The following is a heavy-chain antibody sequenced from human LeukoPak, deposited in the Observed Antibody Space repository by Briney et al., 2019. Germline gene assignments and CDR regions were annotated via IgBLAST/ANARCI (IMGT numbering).Heavy chain of an antibody. D-gene: IGHD2-2*01. J-gene: IGHJ6*02. CDR2: IWYEGRSNK. CDR1: GFPFSSYG. CDR3: ARDRRVVPDTRPNDYYYGMDV. V-gene: IGHV3-33*01. Sequence: PGGSLRLSCVASGFPFSSYGRHWVRQAPGKGLEWVAVIWYEGRSNKHYADSVKGRFTISRDNSKNTVYVQMNSLRAEDTAVYYCARDRRVVPDTRPNDYYYGMDVWGQGTTVTVSS.